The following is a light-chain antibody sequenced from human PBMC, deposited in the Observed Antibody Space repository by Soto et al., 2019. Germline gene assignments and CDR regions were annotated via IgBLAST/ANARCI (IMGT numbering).Light chain of an antibody. J-gene: IGLJ3*02. CDR2: RDS. CDR1: NIGSKN. Sequence: SSELTQPLSVSVALGQTARITCGGNNIGSKNVHWYQQKPGQAPVLVIYRDSNRPSGIPERFSGSNSGNTATLTISRAHAGDEADYYCQVWDSSTARVFGGGTKLTFL. CDR3: QVWDSSTARV. V-gene: IGLV3-9*01.